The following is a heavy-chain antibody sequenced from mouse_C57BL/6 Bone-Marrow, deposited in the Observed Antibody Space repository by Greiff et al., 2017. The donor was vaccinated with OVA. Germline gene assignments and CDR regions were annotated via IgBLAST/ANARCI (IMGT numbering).Heavy chain of an antibody. Sequence: VKLQQPGAELARPGASVKLSCKASGYTFTSYGISWVKQRTGQGLEWIGEIYPRSGNTYYNEKFKGKATLTADKSSSTAYMELRSLTSEDSAVYFCEREGGAYAMDDWGQGTSVTVSS. D-gene: IGHD1-1*02. J-gene: IGHJ4*01. V-gene: IGHV1-81*01. CDR3: EREGGAYAMDD. CDR1: GYTFTSYG. CDR2: IYPRSGNT.